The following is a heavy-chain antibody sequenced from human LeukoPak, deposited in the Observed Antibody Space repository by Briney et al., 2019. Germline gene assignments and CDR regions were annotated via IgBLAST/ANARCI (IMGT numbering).Heavy chain of an antibody. J-gene: IGHJ4*02. D-gene: IGHD3-3*01. Sequence: GGSLRLSCAASGFTFSSYAMSWVRQAPGKGLEWVSAISGSGGSTYYADSVKGRFTISRDNSKNTLYLQMNSLRAEDTAVYYCAKDRVGPFLEWLLYLWGQGTLVTVCS. CDR2: ISGSGGST. CDR1: GFTFSSYA. CDR3: AKDRVGPFLEWLLYL. V-gene: IGHV3-23*01.